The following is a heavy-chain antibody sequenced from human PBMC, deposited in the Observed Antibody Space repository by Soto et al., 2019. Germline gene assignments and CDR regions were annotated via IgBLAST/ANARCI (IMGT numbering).Heavy chain of an antibody. D-gene: IGHD6-13*01. CDR2: ISPYDGNT. CDR3: ATGQAARDAFDI. V-gene: IGHV1-18*01. CDR1: GYTFTSYG. Sequence: GASVKVSCKASGYTFTSYGISWVRQAPGQGLEWMGWISPYDGNTNYAQKLQGRVTMTEDTSTDTAYMELSSLRSEDTAVYYCATGQAARDAFDIWGQGTMVTVSS. J-gene: IGHJ3*02.